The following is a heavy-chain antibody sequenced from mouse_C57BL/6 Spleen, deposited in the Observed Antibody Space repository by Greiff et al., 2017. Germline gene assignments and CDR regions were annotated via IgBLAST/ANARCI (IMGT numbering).Heavy chain of an antibody. V-gene: IGHV5-4*03. D-gene: IGHD4-1*01. Sequence: EVKLMESGGGLVKPGGSLKLSCAASGFTFSSYAMSWVRQTPEKRLEWVATISDGGSYTYYPDNVKGRFTISRDNAKNNLYLQMSHLKSEDTAMYYCAIELGYFDVWGTGTTVTVSS. CDR1: GFTFSSYA. J-gene: IGHJ1*03. CDR2: ISDGGSYT. CDR3: AIELGYFDV.